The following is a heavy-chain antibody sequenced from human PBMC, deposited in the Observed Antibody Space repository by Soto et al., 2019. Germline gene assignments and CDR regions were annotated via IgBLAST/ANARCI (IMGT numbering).Heavy chain of an antibody. CDR2: IWYDGSNT. CDR3: VRDLLGSGGHFDY. J-gene: IGHJ4*02. V-gene: IGHV3-33*01. D-gene: IGHD7-27*01. Sequence: GGSLRLSCAASGFIFSSFGMHWVRQTPGKGLEWVAHIWYDGSNTYYADSVKGRFTISRDNSRNTLYLQMNSLRAEDTAVYHCVRDLLGSGGHFDYWGQGTPVTVSS. CDR1: GFIFSSFG.